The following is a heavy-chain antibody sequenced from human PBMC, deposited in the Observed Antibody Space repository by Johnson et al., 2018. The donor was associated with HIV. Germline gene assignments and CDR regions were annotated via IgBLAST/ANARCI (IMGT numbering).Heavy chain of an antibody. CDR3: ARAPRPDAFDI. V-gene: IGHV3-33*01. J-gene: IGHJ3*02. CDR1: GFTFSTYG. CDR2: IWFDGSNK. Sequence: QVQLVESGGGVVQSGRSLRLSCAASGFTFSTYGMHWVRQAPGKGLEWVAVIWFDGSNKYYADSVKGRFTISRDNSKNTLYLQMNSLRAEDTAVYYCARAPRPDAFDIWGQGTMVTVSS.